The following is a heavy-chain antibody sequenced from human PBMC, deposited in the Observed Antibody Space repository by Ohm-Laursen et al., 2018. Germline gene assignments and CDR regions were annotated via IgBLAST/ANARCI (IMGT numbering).Heavy chain of an antibody. J-gene: IGHJ6*02. CDR3: ATTRILGYCSSTSCSPYYYYGMDV. V-gene: IGHV3-72*01. Sequence: SLRLSCAASGFTSSDHYMDWVRQAPGKGLEWVGRTRNKANSYTTEYAASVKGRFTISRDDSKNSLYLQMNSLKTEDTAVYYCATTRILGYCSSTSCSPYYYYGMDVWGQGTTVTVSS. CDR2: TRNKANSYTT. D-gene: IGHD2-2*01. CDR1: GFTSSDHY.